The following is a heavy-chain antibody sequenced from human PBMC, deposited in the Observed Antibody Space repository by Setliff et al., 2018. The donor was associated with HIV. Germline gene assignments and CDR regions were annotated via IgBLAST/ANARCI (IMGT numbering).Heavy chain of an antibody. Sequence: GESLKISCQGSGYFFLSSWIGWVRQVPGKGLEWVAIIYPGDSETRYSPSFEGQVTVSADKSISTAYLQWSSLKASDTAMYYCARTRVGDTPYYYFDYWGQGTLVTVSS. J-gene: IGHJ4*02. CDR3: ARTRVGDTPYYYFDY. V-gene: IGHV5-51*01. CDR2: IYPGDSET. D-gene: IGHD2-15*01. CDR1: GYFFLSSW.